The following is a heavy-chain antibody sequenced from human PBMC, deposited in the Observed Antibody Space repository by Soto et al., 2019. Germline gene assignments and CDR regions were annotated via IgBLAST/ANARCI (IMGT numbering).Heavy chain of an antibody. D-gene: IGHD2-2*01. Sequence: ASVKVSCKASGYTFTCYYMHWVRQAPGQGLEWMGWINPNSGGTNYAQKFQGWVTMTRDTSISTAYMELSRLRSDDTAVYYCAREVVPAAPGHYFDYWGQGTLVTVSS. CDR1: GYTFTCYY. CDR2: INPNSGGT. J-gene: IGHJ4*02. CDR3: AREVVPAAPGHYFDY. V-gene: IGHV1-2*04.